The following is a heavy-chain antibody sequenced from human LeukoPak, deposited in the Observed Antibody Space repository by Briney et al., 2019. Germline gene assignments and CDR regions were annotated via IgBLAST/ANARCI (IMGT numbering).Heavy chain of an antibody. V-gene: IGHV4-34*01. CDR3: ARGLRYCSGGSCYLGNWFDP. CDR2: INHSGST. J-gene: IGHJ5*02. Sequence: PSETLSLTCAVYGGSFSGYYWSGIRQPPGKGLEWIGEINHSGSTNYNPSLKSRVTISVDTSKNQFSLKLSSVTAADTAVYYCARGLRYCSGGSCYLGNWFDPWGQGTLVTVSS. CDR1: GGSFSGYY. D-gene: IGHD2-15*01.